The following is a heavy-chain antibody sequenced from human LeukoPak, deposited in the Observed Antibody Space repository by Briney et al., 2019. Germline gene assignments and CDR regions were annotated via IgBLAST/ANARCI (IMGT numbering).Heavy chain of an antibody. Sequence: GGSLRLSCAASGFTFSSYNMNWVRQAPGKGLEWVSVIYSGGTTYYADSVKGRFTISRDNSKNTLYLQMNSLRAEDTAVYYCARGQVGSTPVNFDYWGQGTLVTVSS. J-gene: IGHJ4*02. V-gene: IGHV3-53*01. CDR3: ARGQVGSTPVNFDY. CDR1: GFTFSSYN. D-gene: IGHD1-26*01. CDR2: IYSGGTT.